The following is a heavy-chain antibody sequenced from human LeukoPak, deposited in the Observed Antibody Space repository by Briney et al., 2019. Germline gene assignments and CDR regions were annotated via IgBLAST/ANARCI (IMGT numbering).Heavy chain of an antibody. CDR2: INADGSTT. CDR1: GFTFGNSW. J-gene: IGHJ3*01. V-gene: IGHV3-74*01. CDR3: VVVVEPPDSDGFDV. D-gene: IGHD1-14*01. Sequence: PGGSLRLSCAASGFTFGNSWVHWVRQAPGKGLVWVSLINADGSTTTYADSVKGRFTISRDNARSTVSLQMNSLTIEDTAVYYCVVVVEPPDSDGFDVWGQGTMITVSS.